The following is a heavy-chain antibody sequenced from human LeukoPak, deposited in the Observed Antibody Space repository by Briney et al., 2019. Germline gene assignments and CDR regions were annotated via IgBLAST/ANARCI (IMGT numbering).Heavy chain of an antibody. CDR3: ARDFWVDIVATIPGWFDP. Sequence: PSETLSLTCTVSGGSISSSSYYWGWIRQPPGKGLEWIGSIYYSGSTYYNPSLKSRVTISVDTSKNQFSLKLSSVTAADTAVYYCARDFWVDIVATIPGWFDPWGQGTLVTVSS. CDR2: IYYSGST. J-gene: IGHJ5*02. V-gene: IGHV4-39*07. D-gene: IGHD5-12*01. CDR1: GGSISSSSYY.